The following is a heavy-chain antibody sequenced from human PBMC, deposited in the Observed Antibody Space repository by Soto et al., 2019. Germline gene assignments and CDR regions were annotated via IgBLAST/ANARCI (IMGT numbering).Heavy chain of an antibody. CDR3: ARDRGRGVTGFDY. V-gene: IGHV4-59*01. J-gene: IGHJ4*02. CDR1: GGSISSYY. CDR2: IYYSGST. D-gene: IGHD3-16*01. Sequence: SETLSLTCTVSGGSISSYYWSWIRQPPGKGLEWIGYIYYSGSTNYNPSLKSRVTISVDTSKNQFSLKLSSVTAADTAVYYCARDRGRGVTGFDYWGQGTLVTVSS.